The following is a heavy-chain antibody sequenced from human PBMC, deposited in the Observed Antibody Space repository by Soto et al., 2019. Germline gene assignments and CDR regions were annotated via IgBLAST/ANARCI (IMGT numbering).Heavy chain of an antibody. CDR3: AKGVCSSTTCPLYGMDV. V-gene: IGHV3-23*01. J-gene: IGHJ6*02. Sequence: GGSLRLSCAAAGFTFSSYAMAWVRQAPGKGLDWVSVISGSGDSTDYADSVKGRFTISRDNSKNTLYLQMNSLRVDDTAVYYCAKGVCSSTTCPLYGMDVWGQGTTVTVSS. D-gene: IGHD2-2*01. CDR2: ISGSGDST. CDR1: GFTFSSYA.